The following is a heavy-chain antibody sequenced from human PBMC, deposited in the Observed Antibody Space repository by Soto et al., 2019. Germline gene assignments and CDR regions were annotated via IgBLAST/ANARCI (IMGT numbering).Heavy chain of an antibody. J-gene: IGHJ6*02. V-gene: IGHV4-31*03. D-gene: IGHD3-9*01. CDR2: IYYSGST. CDR3: ARQVKVDILIGYYRGINYYFCTDA. Sequence: SETLSLTCTVSGGSISSGGYSWTRIRQHPGKGLEWIGYIYYSGSTYYKPSLKSRVTISVDTSKNQLSLKLSSVTAADTAVYYCARQVKVDILIGYYRGINYYFCTDAWGQGTTVTVS. CDR1: GGSISSGGYS.